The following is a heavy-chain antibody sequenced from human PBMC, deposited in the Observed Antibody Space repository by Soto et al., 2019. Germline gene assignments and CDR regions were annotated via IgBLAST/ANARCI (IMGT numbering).Heavy chain of an antibody. D-gene: IGHD2-15*01. CDR2: INAGNGNT. V-gene: IGHV1-3*01. CDR1: GYTFTSYA. J-gene: IGHJ4*02. CDR3: ARSWVVSAGFYFDY. Sequence: ASVKVSCKASGYTFTSYAMHWVRQAPGQRLEWMGWINAGNGNTKYSQKFQGRVTITRDTSASTAYVELSSLRSEDTAVYYCARSWVVSAGFYFDYWGQGTLVTVP.